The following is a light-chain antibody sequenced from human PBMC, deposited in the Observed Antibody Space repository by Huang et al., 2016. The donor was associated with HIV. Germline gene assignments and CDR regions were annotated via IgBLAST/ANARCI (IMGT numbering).Light chain of an antibody. CDR1: QYIYNW. Sequence: DIQMTQSPSTLSASVGDRVTITCRASQYIYNWLAWYQQEPGKAPKLLIYRASTLETGVPSRCSGRGSGTEFNLTISSLQADDSATYFCQQYETYSRTFGRGTKVEIK. V-gene: IGKV1-5*03. CDR3: QQYETYSRT. J-gene: IGKJ1*01. CDR2: RAS.